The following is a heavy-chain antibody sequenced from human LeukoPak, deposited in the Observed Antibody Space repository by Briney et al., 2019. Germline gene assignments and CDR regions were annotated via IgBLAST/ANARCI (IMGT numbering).Heavy chain of an antibody. CDR3: ARDYSGQWEQLTGWWIDP. V-gene: IGHV1-46*01. D-gene: IGHD1-26*01. CDR2: INPSGDFR. CDR1: GYTFGTHW. J-gene: IGHJ5*02. Sequence: GASVKISCKPSGYTFGTHWMHWMRQAPGQGLEWMAIINPSGDFRSYAQKFQGRVTVTRDMSTRTVYMELSDLRPEDTALYYCARDYSGQWEQLTGWWIDPWGQGTLVIVSS.